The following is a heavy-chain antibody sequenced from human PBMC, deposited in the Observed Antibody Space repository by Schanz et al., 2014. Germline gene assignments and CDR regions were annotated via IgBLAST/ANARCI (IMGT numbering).Heavy chain of an antibody. Sequence: EVLLVDSGGGLVQPGGSLRLSCGASGFTFSAHAMSWVRQAPGRGLEWISYIGSSSTTMYYADSVKGRFTFSRDSSKNTVYLQMDSLRADDTSVYYCARGRGYIIGQWGQGILVTVSS. CDR2: IGSSSTTM. V-gene: IGHV3-48*01. CDR3: ARGRGYIIGQ. CDR1: GFTFSAHA. J-gene: IGHJ4*02. D-gene: IGHD3-10*01.